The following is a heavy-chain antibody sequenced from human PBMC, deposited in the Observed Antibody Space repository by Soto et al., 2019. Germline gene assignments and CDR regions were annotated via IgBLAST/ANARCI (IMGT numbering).Heavy chain of an antibody. CDR1: GYTFTSYD. CDR2: MNPNSGNT. Sequence: QVQLVQSGAEVKKPGASVKVSCKASGYTFTSYDINWVRQATGQGLEWMGWMNPNSGNTGYAQKCQGRVTMTRNTTIITAYMELSILRSEDTAVYYCARGHMQPTGDWFDPWGQGTLVTVSS. CDR3: ARGHMQPTGDWFDP. J-gene: IGHJ5*02. D-gene: IGHD2-2*01. V-gene: IGHV1-8*01.